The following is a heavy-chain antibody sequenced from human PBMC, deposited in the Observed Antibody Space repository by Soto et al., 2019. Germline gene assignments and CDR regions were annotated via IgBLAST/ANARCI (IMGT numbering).Heavy chain of an antibody. Sequence: DEQLLESGGGLVQPGGSLTLSCAASRFTFSDYAMSWVRQAPGEGLEWVSAIGGGGADTYYADSVKGRFTISRDNSKNTLYLQMNSLRDEDTAVYYCAKDAVPYNGKWDWFDPWGQGTLVTVSS. J-gene: IGHJ5*02. CDR3: AKDAVPYNGKWDWFDP. CDR1: RFTFSDYA. V-gene: IGHV3-23*01. CDR2: IGGGGADT. D-gene: IGHD1-26*01.